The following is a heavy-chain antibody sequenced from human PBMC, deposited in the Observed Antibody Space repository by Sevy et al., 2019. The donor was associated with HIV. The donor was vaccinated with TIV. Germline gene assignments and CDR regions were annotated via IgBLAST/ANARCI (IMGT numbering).Heavy chain of an antibody. CDR2: ILYSGST. Sequence: SETLSLTCTVTGDSMNTYYWAWIRQPPGKSLEGVGYILYSGSTEYSPSLKSRVTMALDKSKNEVSLRLSSVTGADTAVYYCARLVPGDKWFDPWGQGRLVTVSS. J-gene: IGHJ5*02. V-gene: IGHV4-59*01. CDR3: ARLVPGDKWFDP. D-gene: IGHD2-8*02. CDR1: GDSMNTYY.